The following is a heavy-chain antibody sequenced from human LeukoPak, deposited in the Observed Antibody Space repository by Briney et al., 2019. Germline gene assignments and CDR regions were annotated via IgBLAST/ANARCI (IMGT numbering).Heavy chain of an antibody. Sequence: GGSLRLSCAASGITSNNYGMHWVRQAPGKGLEWVAVIWYDGSDKYYADSVKGRFTISRDNSKNTLYLHMNSLRAEDTAVYYCATCNDYADPTAFDIWGQGTMVTVSS. J-gene: IGHJ3*02. V-gene: IGHV3-33*01. CDR3: ATCNDYADPTAFDI. D-gene: IGHD4-17*01. CDR1: GITSNNYG. CDR2: IWYDGSDK.